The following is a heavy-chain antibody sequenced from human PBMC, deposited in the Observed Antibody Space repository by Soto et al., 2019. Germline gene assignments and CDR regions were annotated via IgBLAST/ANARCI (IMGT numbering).Heavy chain of an antibody. J-gene: IGHJ4*02. CDR2: IYYSGST. Sequence: SETLSLTCTVSGGSISSGDYYWSWIRHPPGKGLEWIGYIYYSGSTYYNPSLKSRVTISVDTSKNQFSLKLSSVTAADTAVYYCARQSPYYYDSSGYYLFDYWGQGTLVTVSS. D-gene: IGHD3-22*01. CDR3: ARQSPYYYDSSGYYLFDY. CDR1: GGSISSGDYY. V-gene: IGHV4-30-4*01.